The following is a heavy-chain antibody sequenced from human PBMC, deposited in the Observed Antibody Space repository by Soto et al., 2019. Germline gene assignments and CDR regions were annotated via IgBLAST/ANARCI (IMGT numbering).Heavy chain of an antibody. V-gene: IGHV1-69*02. CDR1: GGTFSSYT. CDR2: IIPILGIA. CDR3: ARGRDSEVVVAATPYAFDI. J-gene: IGHJ3*02. Sequence: QVQLVQSGAEVKKPGSSVKVSCKASGGTFSSYTISWVRQAPGQGLEWMGRIIPILGIANYAQKFQGRVTITANKSTSTAYMELSSLRSEDTAVYYCARGRDSEVVVAATPYAFDIWGQGTMVTVSS. D-gene: IGHD2-15*01.